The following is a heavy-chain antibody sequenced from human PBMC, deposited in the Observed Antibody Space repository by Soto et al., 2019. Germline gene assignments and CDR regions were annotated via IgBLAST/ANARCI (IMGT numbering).Heavy chain of an antibody. V-gene: IGHV4-39*01. Sequence: QLQLQESGPGLVKPSETLSLTCTVSGGSISRSSYYWGWIRQPPGKGLEWIGSIYYSGSTYYNPHLKSRVTISVDTSKNQFSLKLSSVTAADTAVYYCARHDYGGFGLWGQGTLVTVSS. CDR1: GGSISRSSYY. CDR3: ARHDYGGFGL. D-gene: IGHD4-17*01. CDR2: IYYSGST. J-gene: IGHJ4*02.